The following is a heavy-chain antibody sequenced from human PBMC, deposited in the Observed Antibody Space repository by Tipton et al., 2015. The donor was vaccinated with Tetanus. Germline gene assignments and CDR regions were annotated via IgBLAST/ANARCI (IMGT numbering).Heavy chain of an antibody. J-gene: IGHJ4*02. CDR1: GFTFDDYT. CDR3: AKGDEPRLDRASLQS. CDR2: ISWDDYTT. Sequence: SLRLSCAASGFTFDDYTMHWARQRPGKGLEWVSLISWDDYTTYYADSVKGRFTISRDNSKTSLFLQMNSLRTEDTAFYYCAKGDEPRLDRASLQSWGQGTLVTVSS. D-gene: IGHD1-1*01. V-gene: IGHV3-43*01.